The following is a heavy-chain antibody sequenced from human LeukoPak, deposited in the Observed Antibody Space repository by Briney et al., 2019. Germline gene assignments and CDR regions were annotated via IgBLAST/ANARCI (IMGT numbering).Heavy chain of an antibody. CDR2: TDNSGGYK. J-gene: IGHJ4*02. D-gene: IGHD5-12*01. CDR3: ATRGIYSGDNYFDY. Sequence: PGGSVTLSCAASGFTFGTYAMRWVRQAPGKGLEWVSTTDNSGGYKYYGVSVKGRFTISRANSKNSLELQMNSRRAGDTAVYYCATRGIYSGDNYFDYWGQGTLVTVSS. CDR1: GFTFGTYA. V-gene: IGHV3-23*01.